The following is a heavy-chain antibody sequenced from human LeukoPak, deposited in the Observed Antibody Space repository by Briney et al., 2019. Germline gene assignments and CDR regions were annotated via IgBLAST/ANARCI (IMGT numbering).Heavy chain of an antibody. J-gene: IGHJ4*02. CDR3: LGVVPASGLFDY. D-gene: IGHD2-2*01. CDR2: ISRSDGNT. V-gene: IGHV3-23*01. CDR1: GFTFSKYD. Sequence: QAGGSLRLSCAASGFTFSKYDMYWVRQAPGKGLECVSVISRSDGNTYYADSVKGRFTVSRDNSKTTLYLQMNSLRAEDTAVYYCLGVVPASGLFDYWGQGTLVTVSS.